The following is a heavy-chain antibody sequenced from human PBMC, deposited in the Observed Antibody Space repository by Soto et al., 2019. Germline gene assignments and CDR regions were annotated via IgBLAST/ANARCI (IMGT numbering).Heavy chain of an antibody. CDR1: GFTFSSYI. CDR3: ARDLLAGMDV. CDR2: ISSSSSYI. J-gene: IGHJ6*02. Sequence: GGSLRLSCAASGFTFSSYIMNWIRQAPGKGLEWVSSISSSSSYIYYADSLKGRFTISRDNAKNSLYLQMNSLRAEDTAVYYCARDLLAGMDVWGQGTTVTVSS. V-gene: IGHV3-21*01.